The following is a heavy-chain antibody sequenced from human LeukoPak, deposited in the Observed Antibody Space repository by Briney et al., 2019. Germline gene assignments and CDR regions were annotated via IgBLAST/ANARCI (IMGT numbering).Heavy chain of an antibody. Sequence: SETLSLTCTDSAGSISSSSYYWGWIRRPPGKGLEWIGSIYYSGSSYYNPSLKSRVTISVDTSKNQFSLKLSSVTAADTAVYYCARSVGPNAFDIWGQGTMVTVSS. D-gene: IGHD1-26*01. CDR3: ARSVGPNAFDI. J-gene: IGHJ3*02. CDR2: IYYSGSS. V-gene: IGHV4-39*01. CDR1: AGSISSSSYY.